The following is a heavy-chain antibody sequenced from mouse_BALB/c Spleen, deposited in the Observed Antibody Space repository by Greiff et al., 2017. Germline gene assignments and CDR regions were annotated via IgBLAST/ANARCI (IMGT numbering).Heavy chain of an antibody. CDR2: IWGDGST. J-gene: IGHJ3*01. CDR1: GFSLTGYG. V-gene: IGHV2-6-7*01. Sequence: VKLVESGPGLVAPSQSLSITCTVSGFSLTGYGVIWVRQPPGKGLEWLGMIWGDGSTDYNSALKSRLSISKDNSKSQVFLKMNSLQTDDTARYYCARGGNYEGFAYWGQGTLVTVSA. D-gene: IGHD2-1*01. CDR3: ARGGNYEGFAY.